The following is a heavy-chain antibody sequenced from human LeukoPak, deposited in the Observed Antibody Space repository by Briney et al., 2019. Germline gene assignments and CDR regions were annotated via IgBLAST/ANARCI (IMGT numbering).Heavy chain of an antibody. CDR3: ARRGLTAAAV. V-gene: IGHV4-39*02. D-gene: IGHD6-13*01. CDR1: GDSVSSSNYY. Sequence: SETLSLTCTVSGDSVSSSNYYWVWIRQPPGKGLEWLGSFYPGGRPHYNPSLESRVTVAIDTSKNHFSLKLTSVTAADTAVYFCARRGLTAAAVWGQGTLVTVSS. CDR2: FYPGGRP. J-gene: IGHJ4*02.